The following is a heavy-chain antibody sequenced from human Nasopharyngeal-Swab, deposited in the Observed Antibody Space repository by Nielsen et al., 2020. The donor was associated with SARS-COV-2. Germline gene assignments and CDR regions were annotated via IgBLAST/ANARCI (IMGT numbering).Heavy chain of an antibody. Sequence: GGSLRLSCAASGFIFSGSAMHWVRQAYGKGLEWVGRIGDKDHNYATTYGAAVKGRFTISRDDSKNTAFLQMDSLKTEDTALYYCTTDYYFDYWGQGTLVTVSS. V-gene: IGHV3-73*01. CDR3: TTDYYFDY. J-gene: IGHJ4*02. CDR2: IGDKDHNYAT. CDR1: GFIFSGSA.